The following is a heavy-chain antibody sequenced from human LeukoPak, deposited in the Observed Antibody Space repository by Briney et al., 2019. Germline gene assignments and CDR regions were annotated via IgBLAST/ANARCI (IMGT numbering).Heavy chain of an antibody. V-gene: IGHV3-48*03. CDR1: GFTFSSYE. D-gene: IGHD6-19*01. Sequence: TGGSLRLSCAASGFTFSSYEMNWVRQAPGKGLEWVSYISSSGSTIYYADSVKGRFTISRDNSKNTLYLQMNSLRAEDTAVYYCAKGLYSSGWYGGMCAFDIWGQGTMVTVSS. CDR3: AKGLYSSGWYGGMCAFDI. CDR2: ISSSGSTI. J-gene: IGHJ3*02.